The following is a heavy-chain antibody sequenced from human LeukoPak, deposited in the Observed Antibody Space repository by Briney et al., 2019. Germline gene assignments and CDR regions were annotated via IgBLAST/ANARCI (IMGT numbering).Heavy chain of an antibody. CDR1: GFTFGDYA. CDR2: ISYDGSNK. Sequence: PGGSLRLSCTASGFTFGDYAMSWFRQAPGKGLEWVAVISYDGSNKYYADSVKGRFTISRDNSKNTLYLQMNSLRAEDTAVYYCAKDQGRGAAAGTHFQHWGQGTLVTVSS. CDR3: AKDQGRGAAAGTHFQH. D-gene: IGHD6-13*01. J-gene: IGHJ1*01. V-gene: IGHV3-30*04.